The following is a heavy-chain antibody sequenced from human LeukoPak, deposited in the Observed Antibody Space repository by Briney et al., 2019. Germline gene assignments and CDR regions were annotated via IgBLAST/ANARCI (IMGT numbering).Heavy chain of an antibody. CDR1: GSTVSSNY. CDR3: ARSIMIFGVARGLGDWFDP. D-gene: IGHD3-3*01. CDR2: IYDGGGT. J-gene: IGHJ5*02. V-gene: IGHV3-53*05. Sequence: GGSLRLSCAASGSTVSSNYMSWVRQAPGKGLEWVSVIYDGGGTDYADSVKGRFTISRDISKNTLYLQMNSLRAEDTAVYYCARSIMIFGVARGLGDWFDPWGQGTLVTVSS.